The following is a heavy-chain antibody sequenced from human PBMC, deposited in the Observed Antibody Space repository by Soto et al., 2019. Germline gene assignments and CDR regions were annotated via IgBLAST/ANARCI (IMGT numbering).Heavy chain of an antibody. CDR1: GGTFRTYA. CDR3: AKGAVAGTPTSYYYYGMDV. Sequence: QVQLLQSGAEVKKPGSSVRVSCEASGGTFRTYAISWVRLAPGQGLEWMGEIIPIFGKVNYAQKFQGRVTITADEFTTTVYMDMRSLTSEDTAVYYCAKGAVAGTPTSYYYYGMDVWGQGTTATVS. CDR2: IIPIFGKV. V-gene: IGHV1-69*12. J-gene: IGHJ6*02. D-gene: IGHD6-19*01.